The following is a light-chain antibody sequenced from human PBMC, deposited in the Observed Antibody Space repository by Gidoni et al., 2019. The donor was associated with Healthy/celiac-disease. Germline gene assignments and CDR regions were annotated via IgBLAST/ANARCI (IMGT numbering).Light chain of an antibody. J-gene: IGKJ2*04. V-gene: IGKV1-39*01. CDR3: QQSYSTPMCS. Sequence: DIQMTQSPSSLSASVGDRVTITCRASQSISSYLNWYQQKQGKDPKLLIYAASSLQSGVPSRFSGSGSGTDFTLTISSLQPEDFATYYCQQSYSTPMCSFGQGTKLEIK. CDR2: AAS. CDR1: QSISSY.